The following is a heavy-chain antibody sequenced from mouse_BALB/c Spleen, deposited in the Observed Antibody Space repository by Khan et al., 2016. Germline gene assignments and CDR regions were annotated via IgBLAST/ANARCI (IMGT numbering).Heavy chain of an antibody. CDR3: ARNYAFYYAMDY. Sequence: QVQLQQSGPELVKPGASVKMSCKASGYTFTDYVISWVKQRTGQGLEWIGEIYPGSGSTYYNEKFKGKATLTADKSSNTAYMQLSSLTSEDSAVYFCARNYAFYYAMDYWGQGTSVTVSS. D-gene: IGHD1-1*01. J-gene: IGHJ4*01. CDR2: IYPGSGST. V-gene: IGHV1-77*01. CDR1: GYTFTDYV.